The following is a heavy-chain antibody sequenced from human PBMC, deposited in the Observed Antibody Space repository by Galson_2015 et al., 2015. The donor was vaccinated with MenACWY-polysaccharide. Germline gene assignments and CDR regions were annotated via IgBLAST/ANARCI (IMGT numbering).Heavy chain of an antibody. J-gene: IGHJ4*02. Sequence: SLRLSCAASGFTFSNAWMSWVRQAPGKGLEWVGRIQSKTDGGTTDYAAPVKGRFTISRDDSKNTLYLQMNSLKTEDTAVYYCTTDMGYCSGGSCPLRGYWGQGTLVTVSS. CDR2: IQSKTDGGTT. D-gene: IGHD2-15*01. V-gene: IGHV3-15*01. CDR3: TTDMGYCSGGSCPLRGY. CDR1: GFTFSNAW.